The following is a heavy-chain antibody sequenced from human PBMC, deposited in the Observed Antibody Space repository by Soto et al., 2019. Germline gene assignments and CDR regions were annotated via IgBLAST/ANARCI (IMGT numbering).Heavy chain of an antibody. CDR2: INHSGST. D-gene: IGHD6-13*01. CDR1: GGSFSGYY. V-gene: IGHV4-34*01. Sequence: PSETLSLTCAVYGGSFSGYYWSWIRQPPGKGLEWIGEINHSGSTNYNPSLKSRVTISVDTSKNQFSLKLSSVTAADTAVYYCARSSWYGGLYYYYYYGMDVWGQGTTVT. CDR3: ARSSWYGGLYYYYYYGMDV. J-gene: IGHJ6*02.